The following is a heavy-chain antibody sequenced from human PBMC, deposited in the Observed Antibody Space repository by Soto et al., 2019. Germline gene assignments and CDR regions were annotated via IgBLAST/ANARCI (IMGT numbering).Heavy chain of an antibody. CDR3: ARGGGGGLFDP. Sequence: GGSLRLSCATSGFSISDSYMSWIRQAPGKGLEWISYISPRSTFRDYADSLKGRFTISRDSVKNSVYLQMNSLTADDTGVYYCARGGGGGLFDPWGQGSLVTVS. J-gene: IGHJ5*02. D-gene: IGHD2-21*01. CDR1: GFSISDSY. CDR2: ISPRSTFR. V-gene: IGHV3-11*06.